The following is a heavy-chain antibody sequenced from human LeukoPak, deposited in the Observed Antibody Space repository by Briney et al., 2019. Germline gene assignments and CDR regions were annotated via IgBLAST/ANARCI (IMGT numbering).Heavy chain of an antibody. CDR1: GGSLSGYF. D-gene: IGHD3-3*01. V-gene: IGHV4-34*01. CDR3: ASQVEWQRRAFDI. Sequence: SETLSLTCGVYGGSLSGYFWTWIRQSPGKGLEWIGESDHSGGADYNPSLKSRVTISVDTSKNQFSLKLSSVTAADTAVYYCASQVEWQRRAFDIRGQGTMVTVSS. J-gene: IGHJ3*02. CDR2: SDHSGGA.